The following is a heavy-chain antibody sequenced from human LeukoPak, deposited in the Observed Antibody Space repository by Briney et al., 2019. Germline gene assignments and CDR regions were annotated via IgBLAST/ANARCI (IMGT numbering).Heavy chain of an antibody. J-gene: IGHJ5*02. Sequence: SETLSLTCAVYGGSFSGYYWSWIRQPPGKGLEWIGEINHSGSTNYNPSLKSRVTISVDTSKNQFPLKLSSVTAADTAVYYCARDGPISSGWYLRVSWFDPWGQGTLVTVSS. CDR3: ARDGPISSGWYLRVSWFDP. D-gene: IGHD6-19*01. CDR2: INHSGST. V-gene: IGHV4-34*01. CDR1: GGSFSGYY.